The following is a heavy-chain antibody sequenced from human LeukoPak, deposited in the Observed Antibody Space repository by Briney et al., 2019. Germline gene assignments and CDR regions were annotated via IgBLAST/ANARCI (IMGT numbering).Heavy chain of an antibody. Sequence: GALRLSCAASGFTFSSYAMSWVRQAPGKGLEWVSTISGSGGSTYYADSVTGWFTISRDNSKNTLYLQMNSLRAEDTAVYYCAKDRSDSSSRYSSFDYWGQGTLVTVSS. J-gene: IGHJ4*02. V-gene: IGHV3-23*01. CDR3: AKDRSDSSSRYSSFDY. CDR1: GFTFSSYA. CDR2: ISGSGGST. D-gene: IGHD6-13*01.